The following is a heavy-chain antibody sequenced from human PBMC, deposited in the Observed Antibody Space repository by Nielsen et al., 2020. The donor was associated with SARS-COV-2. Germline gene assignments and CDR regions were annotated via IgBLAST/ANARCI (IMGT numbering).Heavy chain of an antibody. V-gene: IGHV3-66*01. CDR3: ARGTATAMAYYYYYGMDV. CDR2: IYSGGST. J-gene: IGHJ6*02. Sequence: GESLKISCAASGFTVSSNYMSWVRQAPGKGLEWVSVIYSGGSTYYADSVKGRFTISRDNAKNSLYLQMNSLRAEDTAVYYCARGTATAMAYYYYYGMDVWGQGTTVTISS. CDR1: GFTVSSNY. D-gene: IGHD5-18*01.